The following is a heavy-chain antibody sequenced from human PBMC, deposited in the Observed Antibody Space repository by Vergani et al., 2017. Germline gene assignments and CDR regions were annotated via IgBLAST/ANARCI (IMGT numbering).Heavy chain of an antibody. CDR3: AGHIYDFWTPGGAFDI. CDR2: ISGSGGST. J-gene: IGHJ3*02. Sequence: EVQLVESGGGLVQPGRSLRLSCAASGFTFSSYAMSWVRQAPGKGLEWVSAISGSGGSTYYADSVKGRFTISRDNSKNTLYLQMNSLRAEDTAVYYCAGHIYDFWTPGGAFDIWGQGTMVTVSS. CDR1: GFTFSSYA. D-gene: IGHD3-3*01. V-gene: IGHV3-23*04.